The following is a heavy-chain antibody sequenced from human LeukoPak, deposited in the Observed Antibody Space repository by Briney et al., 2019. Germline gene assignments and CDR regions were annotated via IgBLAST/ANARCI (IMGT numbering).Heavy chain of an antibody. J-gene: IGHJ4*02. CDR3: AREWVLGMATTLGY. D-gene: IGHD5-24*01. CDR2: TNPSGGST. CDR1: GGTFSSYA. Sequence: GSSVKVSCKASGGTFSSYAISWVRQAPGQGLEWMGITNPSGGSTSYAQKFQGRVTMTRDTSTSTVYMELSSLRSEDTAVYYCAREWVLGMATTLGYWGQGTLVTVSS. V-gene: IGHV1-46*01.